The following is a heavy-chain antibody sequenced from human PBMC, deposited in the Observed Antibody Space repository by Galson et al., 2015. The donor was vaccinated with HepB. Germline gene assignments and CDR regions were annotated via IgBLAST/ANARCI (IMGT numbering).Heavy chain of an antibody. Sequence: SLRLSCAASGFVVTSNYMSWVRQAPGKGLEWVSIIFSDGPTYYADSVKGRFTISRDKSKNMLYLQMNNLTTEDTAVYYCTLGDLGAIGIWGQGTMVTVSS. CDR3: TLGDLGAIGI. CDR1: GFVVTSNY. J-gene: IGHJ3*02. CDR2: IFSDGPT. D-gene: IGHD3-10*01. V-gene: IGHV3-53*01.